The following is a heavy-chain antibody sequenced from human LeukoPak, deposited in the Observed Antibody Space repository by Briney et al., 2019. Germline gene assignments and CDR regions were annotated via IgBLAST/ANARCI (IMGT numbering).Heavy chain of an antibody. V-gene: IGHV3-53*01. D-gene: IGHD3-10*01. CDR1: GLAVSSTF. Sequence: AGGSLRLSCAPSGLAVSSTFMSWVRQAPGRGLEWVSIIYSGGTTHYADSVKGRFTISRDNAKNMLYLQMDSLRVGDTAICYCARNTDYYGSGTYGYFDHWGRGTLVTVSS. CDR2: IYSGGTT. CDR3: ARNTDYYGSGTYGYFDH. J-gene: IGHJ2*01.